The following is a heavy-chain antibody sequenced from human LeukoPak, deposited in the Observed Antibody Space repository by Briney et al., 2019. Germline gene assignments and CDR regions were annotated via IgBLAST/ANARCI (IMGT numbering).Heavy chain of an antibody. CDR1: GHISITSL. J-gene: IGHJ4*02. CDR2: INPRDGST. D-gene: IGHD1-26*01. Sequence: GASVKVSCKASGHISITSLIHWVRAAPGQGPVWMGLINPRDGSTLYARHLQGRVTMTRDTYTRTVYMELNSLGSEDTAVYFCAREAAVGACNFDYWGQGTLVTVSS. CDR3: AREAAVGACNFDY. V-gene: IGHV1-46*04.